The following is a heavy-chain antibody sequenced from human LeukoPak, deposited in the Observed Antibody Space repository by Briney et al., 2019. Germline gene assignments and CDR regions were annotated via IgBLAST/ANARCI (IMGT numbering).Heavy chain of an antibody. CDR3: ARVPLSRCSSGECFPTFDN. J-gene: IGHJ4*02. V-gene: IGHV3-11*05. CDR1: GFTVSSNY. D-gene: IGHD3-22*01. Sequence: RSGGSLRLSCAASGFTVSSNYMNWIRQAPGKGLEWVSYISSSTSHTKYADSVKGRFTISRDNARNSLFLQMNSLRAEDTAVYYCARVPLSRCSSGECFPTFDNWGQGTLVTVSS. CDR2: ISSSTSHT.